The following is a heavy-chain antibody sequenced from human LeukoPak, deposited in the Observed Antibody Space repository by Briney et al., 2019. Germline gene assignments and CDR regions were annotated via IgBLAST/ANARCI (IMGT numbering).Heavy chain of an antibody. CDR2: INHSGST. CDR3: ARDREWLRLESAFDI. CDR1: GGSISSGSYY. Sequence: SETLSLTCTVSGGSISSGSYYWSWIRQPPGKGLEWIGEINHSGSTNYNPSLKSRVTISVDTSKNQFSLKLSSVTAADTAVYYCARDREWLRLESAFDIWGQGTMVTVSS. J-gene: IGHJ3*02. D-gene: IGHD5-12*01. V-gene: IGHV4-39*07.